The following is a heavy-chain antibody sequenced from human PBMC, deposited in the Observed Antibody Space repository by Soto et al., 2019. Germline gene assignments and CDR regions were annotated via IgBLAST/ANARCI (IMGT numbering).Heavy chain of an antibody. CDR3: ARAASGSIRYFDY. CDR1: GFTFSLYS. J-gene: IGHJ4*02. Sequence: EVQLLESGGGLVQPGGSLRLSCAASGFTFSLYSMTWVRQAPGKGLEWVSLLTGSGVTTYYADSVKGRFTISRDNSKSTLYLQMNTLRADDTAVYYCARAASGSIRYFDYWGQGTLVTVSS. V-gene: IGHV3-23*01. CDR2: LTGSGVTT. D-gene: IGHD1-26*01.